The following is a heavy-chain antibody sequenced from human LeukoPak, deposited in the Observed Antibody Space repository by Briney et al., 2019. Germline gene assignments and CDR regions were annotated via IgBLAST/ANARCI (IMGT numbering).Heavy chain of an antibody. J-gene: IGHJ3*01. CDR3: AHFRGGAFDF. CDR2: VYYSGST. D-gene: IGHD3-16*01. V-gene: IGHV4-39*01. CDR1: GGSISSSSYY. Sequence: SETLSLTCTVSGGSISSSSYYWGWIRQPPGKGLEWIGSVYYSGSTYYNPSLKSRVTISVDTSKNQFALKLRSVNAADTAVYYCAHFRGGAFDFWGQGTMVTVS.